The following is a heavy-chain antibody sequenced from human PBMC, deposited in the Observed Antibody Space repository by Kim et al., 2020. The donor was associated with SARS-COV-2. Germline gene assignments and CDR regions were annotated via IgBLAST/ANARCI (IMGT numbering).Heavy chain of an antibody. CDR1: GGTFSSYA. CDR2: IIPILGIA. J-gene: IGHJ6*03. D-gene: IGHD6-13*01. Sequence: SVKVSCKASGGTFSSYAISWVRQAPGQGLEWMGRIIPILGIANYAQKFQGRVTITADKSTSTAYMELSSLRSEDTAVYYCASEKQQLSGYYYYYMDVWGKGTTVTVSS. CDR3: ASEKQQLSGYYYYYMDV. V-gene: IGHV1-69*04.